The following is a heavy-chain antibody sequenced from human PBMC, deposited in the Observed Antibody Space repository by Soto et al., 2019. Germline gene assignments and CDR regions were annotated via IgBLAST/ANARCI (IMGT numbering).Heavy chain of an antibody. J-gene: IGHJ6*04. D-gene: IGHD2-2*01. V-gene: IGHV5-51*01. CDR1: GYSFTSYW. CDR3: ARDRLSPAERDYYGMEV. Sequence: GESLQISCKGSGYSFTSYWIGCVRQMPGKGLEWMGIIYPGDSDTRYSPSFQGQVTISADKSISTAYLQWSSLKASDTAMYYCARDRLSPAERDYYGMEVWGEGTTVTVSS. CDR2: IYPGDSDT.